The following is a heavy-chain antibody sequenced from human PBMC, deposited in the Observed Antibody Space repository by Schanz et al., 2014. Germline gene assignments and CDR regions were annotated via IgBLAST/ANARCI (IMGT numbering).Heavy chain of an antibody. D-gene: IGHD6-13*01. CDR2: ISHDGYST. Sequence: EVQLVESGGGFVKPGGSLRLSCSASGFTFSIYAMHWVRQAPGKGLEYVSAISHDGYSTYYADSVKGRFTISSDNSTSTLYLQMSSLRAEDTAVYYCAKSQGSSFDSWGQGTLVTVPS. V-gene: IGHV3-64D*06. CDR1: GFTFSIYA. J-gene: IGHJ4*02. CDR3: AKSQGSSFDS.